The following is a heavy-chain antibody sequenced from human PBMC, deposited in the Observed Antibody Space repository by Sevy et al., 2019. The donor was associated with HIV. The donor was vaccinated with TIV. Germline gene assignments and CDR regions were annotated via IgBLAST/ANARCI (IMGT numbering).Heavy chain of an antibody. CDR1: GFTFSSYG. J-gene: IGHJ4*02. CDR2: IWYDGTNK. Sequence: GALRLSCAASGFTFSSYGMHWVRQAPGKGLEWVALIWYDGTNKYYADSVKGRFTISRDNSKNTLYLQMNSLRAEDTAVFYCASGAYYYASRSQNFDYWGPGTLVTVSS. V-gene: IGHV3-33*01. CDR3: ASGAYYYASRSQNFDY. D-gene: IGHD3-10*01.